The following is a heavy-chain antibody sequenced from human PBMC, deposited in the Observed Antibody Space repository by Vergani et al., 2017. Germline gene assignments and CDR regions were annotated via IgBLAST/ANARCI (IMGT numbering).Heavy chain of an antibody. CDR1: GFTFSSYA. CDR3: AKLIAVAAYSGNYFDY. J-gene: IGHJ4*02. Sequence: EVQLLESGGGLVQPGGSLRLSCAASGFTFSSYAMRWVRQAPGKGLEWVSAISGSGGSTYYADSVKGRFTISRDNSKNTLYLQMNSLIAEDTAVYYCAKLIAVAAYSGNYFDYWGQGTLVTVSS. D-gene: IGHD6-19*01. CDR2: ISGSGGST. V-gene: IGHV3-23*01.